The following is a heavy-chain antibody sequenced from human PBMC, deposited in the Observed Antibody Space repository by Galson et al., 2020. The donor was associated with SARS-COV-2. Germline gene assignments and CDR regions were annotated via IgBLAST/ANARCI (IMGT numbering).Heavy chain of an antibody. CDR1: GFTFSSFS. CDR2: SKKKADNYST. D-gene: IGHD7-27*01. V-gene: IGHV3-72*01. CDR3: VRRSWGAFDI. J-gene: IGHJ3*02. Sequence: GGSLRLSCAASGFTFSSFSIHWVRQAPGKGLEWVGRSKKKADNYSTEYAASVKGRFTISRDDSKNSLNLQMNTLKTEDTAVYYCVRRSWGAFDIWGQGTMVTFSP.